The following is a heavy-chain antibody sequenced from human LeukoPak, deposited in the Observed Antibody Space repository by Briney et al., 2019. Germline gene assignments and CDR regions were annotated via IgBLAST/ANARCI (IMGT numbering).Heavy chain of an antibody. CDR2: INHSGST. V-gene: IGHV4-34*01. CDR3: AKPQSSLSHFYDS. Sequence: SETLSLTCAVYGGSFSGYYWSWIRQPPGKGLEWIGEINHSGSTNYNPSLKSRVTISVDTSKNQFSLKVNSVTAADTAVYYCAKPQSSLSHFYDSWGQGTLVTVSS. D-gene: IGHD6-6*01. J-gene: IGHJ4*02. CDR1: GGSFSGYY.